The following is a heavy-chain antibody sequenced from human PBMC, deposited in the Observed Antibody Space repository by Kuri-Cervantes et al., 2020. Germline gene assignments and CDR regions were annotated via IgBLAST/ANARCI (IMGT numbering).Heavy chain of an antibody. V-gene: IGHV1-69*13. J-gene: IGHJ4*02. D-gene: IGHD5-24*01. CDR2: IIPIFGTA. CDR3: AAPRDGSRTYYFDH. CDR1: GYTFTAYG. Sequence: SVKVSCKASGYTFTAYGISWVRQAPGQGLEWMGGIIPIFGTANYAQKFQGRVTITADESTTTAYMELSSLRSEDTAVYYCAAPRDGSRTYYFDHWGQGTLVTVSS.